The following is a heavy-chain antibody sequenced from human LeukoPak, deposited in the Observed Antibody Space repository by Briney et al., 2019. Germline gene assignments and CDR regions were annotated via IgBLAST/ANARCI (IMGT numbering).Heavy chain of an antibody. CDR1: GFTFSSYS. D-gene: IGHD3-10*01. CDR3: ARDIARRTYYYGSGIDEGDY. V-gene: IGHV3-48*01. Sequence: PGGSVRLSCAASGFTFSSYSMNWVRQAPGKGLEWVSYINSSSSTIYYADSVKGRFTISRDNAKNSLYLQMNSLRAEDTAVYYCARDIARRTYYYGSGIDEGDYWGQGTLVTVSS. CDR2: INSSSSTI. J-gene: IGHJ4*02.